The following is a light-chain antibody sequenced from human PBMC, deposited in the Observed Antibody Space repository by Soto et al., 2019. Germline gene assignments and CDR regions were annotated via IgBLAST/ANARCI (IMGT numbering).Light chain of an antibody. Sequence: DIQMTQSPSTLSGSVGDRVTITCRASQTISSWLAWYQQKPGKAPKLLIYKASTLKSGVPSRFSGSGSGTEFTLTISSLQPDDLATYYCQHYDSSSRTFGQGTKVDIK. CDR3: QHYDSSSRT. V-gene: IGKV1-5*03. CDR1: QTISSW. J-gene: IGKJ1*01. CDR2: KAS.